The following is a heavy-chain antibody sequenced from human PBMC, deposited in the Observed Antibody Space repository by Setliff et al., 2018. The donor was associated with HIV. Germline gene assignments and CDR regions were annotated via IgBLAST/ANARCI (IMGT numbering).Heavy chain of an antibody. D-gene: IGHD4-17*01. CDR1: GYTFINYA. CDR2: IDPGSGNT. V-gene: IGHV1-3*01. CDR3: APVTTTGLDY. J-gene: IGHJ4*02. Sequence: ASVKVSCKAFGYTFINYAVHWVRQAPGQGLEWMGWIDPGSGNTKYSQKFQGRVTITSDTSASTAYMELTRLRSEDTAIYYCAPVTTTGLDYWGQGTLVTVSS.